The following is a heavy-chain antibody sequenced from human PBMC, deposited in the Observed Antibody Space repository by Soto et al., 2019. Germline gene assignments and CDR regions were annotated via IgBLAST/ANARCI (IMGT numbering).Heavy chain of an antibody. CDR1: GFTFSSYA. V-gene: IGHV3-23*01. Sequence: GGSLRLSCAASGFTFSSYAMNWVRQAPGKGLDWVSVISGSGGSTYYADSVKGRFTVSRDNSKNTLYLQMNSLRAEDTAVFYCARSGGTVVNPWSWGQGTLVTVSS. CDR2: ISGSGGST. D-gene: IGHD2-15*01. CDR3: ARSGGTVVNPWS. J-gene: IGHJ5*02.